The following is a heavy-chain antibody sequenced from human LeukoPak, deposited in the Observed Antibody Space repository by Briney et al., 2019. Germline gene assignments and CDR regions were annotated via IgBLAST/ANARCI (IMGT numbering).Heavy chain of an antibody. D-gene: IGHD3-9*01. V-gene: IGHV3-23*01. J-gene: IGHJ3*02. CDR2: ISGSGGST. CDR3: AKDHARYFDWSHAFDI. CDR1: GFTFSSYA. Sequence: PGGSLRLSCAASGFTFSSYAMSWVRRAPGKGLEWVSAISGSGGSTYYADSVKGRFTISRDNSKNTLYLQMNSLRAEDTAVYYCAKDHARYFDWSHAFDIWGQGTMVTVSS.